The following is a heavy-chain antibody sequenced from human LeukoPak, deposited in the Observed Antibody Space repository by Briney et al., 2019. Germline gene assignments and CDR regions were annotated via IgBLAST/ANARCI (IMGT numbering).Heavy chain of an antibody. J-gene: IGHJ4*02. D-gene: IGHD6-19*01. V-gene: IGHV1-18*01. CDR2: ISAYNGDT. CDR3: ARDQSSGGRHFDY. CDR1: GYTFTNSG. Sequence: ASVKVSCKASGYTFTNSGISWVRQAPGQGLEWMGWISAYNGDTNYAQKVQGRVTMTTDTSTSTAYMELRSLRSDDTAVYYCARDQSSGGRHFDYWGQGTLVSVSS.